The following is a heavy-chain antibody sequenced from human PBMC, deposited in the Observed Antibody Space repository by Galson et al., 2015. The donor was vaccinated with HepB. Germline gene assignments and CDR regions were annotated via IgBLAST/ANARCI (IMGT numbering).Heavy chain of an antibody. J-gene: IGHJ4*02. CDR3: ARDAYCGGDCYSAYFDY. V-gene: IGHV3-30-3*01. CDR2: ISYDGSNK. Sequence: SLRLSCAASGFTFSSYAMHWVRQAPGKGLEWVAVISYDGSNKYYADSVKGRFTISRDNSKNTLYLQMNSLRAEDTAVYYCARDAYCGGDCYSAYFDYWGQGTLVTVSS. CDR1: GFTFSSYA. D-gene: IGHD2-21*02.